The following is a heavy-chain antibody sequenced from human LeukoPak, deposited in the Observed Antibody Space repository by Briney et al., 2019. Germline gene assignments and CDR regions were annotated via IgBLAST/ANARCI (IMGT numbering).Heavy chain of an antibody. CDR3: AKQFQWFGGAYFDL. Sequence: GGSLRLSCAASGLTFSSYGMSWVRQAPGKGLEWISAVTGRGNGSYYADSVKGRFTISRDNSKNTLFLEMNGLRAEDTAVYYCAKQFQWFGGAYFDLWGRGTLVIVSS. D-gene: IGHD3-10*01. V-gene: IGHV3-23*01. CDR2: VTGRGNGS. CDR1: GLTFSSYG. J-gene: IGHJ2*01.